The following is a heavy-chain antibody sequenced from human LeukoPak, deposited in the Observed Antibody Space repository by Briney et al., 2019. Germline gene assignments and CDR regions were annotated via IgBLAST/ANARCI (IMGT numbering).Heavy chain of an antibody. CDR3: AKPGYSSSWSRNFDF. J-gene: IGHJ4*02. D-gene: IGHD6-13*01. CDR1: GFTFRSHG. V-gene: IGHV3-23*01. CDR2: ITASGSNT. Sequence: GGSLRLSCAASGFTFRSHGMTWVRQAPGKGLEWVSGITASGSNTYHANSVKGRFTISRDNSKNTLYLQMNSLRADDTAVYYCAKPGYSSSWSRNFDFWGQGTLVTVSS.